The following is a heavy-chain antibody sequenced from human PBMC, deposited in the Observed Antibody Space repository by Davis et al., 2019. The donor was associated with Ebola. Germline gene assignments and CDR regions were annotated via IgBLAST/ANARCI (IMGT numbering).Heavy chain of an antibody. CDR2: ISYDESQK. V-gene: IGHV3-30*03. Sequence: PGGSLRLSCATSGFTFDNFDMSWVRQAPGKGLQWVAHISYDESQKDFLDSVEGRSTISRDNSKNTLVLQMDSLRVEDTGVYYCARQRAEGGGMDVWGQGTTVTVSS. J-gene: IGHJ6*02. CDR3: ARQRAEGGGMDV. CDR1: GFTFDNFD.